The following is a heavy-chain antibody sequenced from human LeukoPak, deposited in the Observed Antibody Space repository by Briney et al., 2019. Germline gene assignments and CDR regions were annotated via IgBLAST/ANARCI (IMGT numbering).Heavy chain of an antibody. D-gene: IGHD6-25*01. CDR3: AKDKRQLVGPFDY. Sequence: HSGGSLRLSCAASGFTFSRYGMSWVRQAPGKGLEWVSAISGSGGSTYYADSVKGRFTISRDNSKNTLYLQMNSLRAEDTAVYYCAKDKRQLVGPFDYWGQGTLVTVSS. CDR2: ISGSGGST. CDR1: GFTFSRYG. J-gene: IGHJ4*02. V-gene: IGHV3-23*01.